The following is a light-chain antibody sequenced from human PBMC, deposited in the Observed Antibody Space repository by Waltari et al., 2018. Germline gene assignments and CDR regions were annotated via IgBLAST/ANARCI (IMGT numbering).Light chain of an antibody. V-gene: IGKV1-9*01. CDR2: DIS. CDR1: QGLTSY. J-gene: IGKJ5*01. CDR3: QQLNEYPIT. Sequence: IQLTQSPSFLSASVGDRVPITCRASQGLTSYFAWYQQKPGKAPKLLIYDISTLQSGVPSRFSGSGSGTEFTLTISSLQPEDSATYYCQQLNEYPITFGQGTRVETK.